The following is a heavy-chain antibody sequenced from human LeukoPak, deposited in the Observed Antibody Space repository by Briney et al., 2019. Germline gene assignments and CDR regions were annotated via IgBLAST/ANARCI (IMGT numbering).Heavy chain of an antibody. D-gene: IGHD6-19*01. J-gene: IGHJ4*02. CDR2: ISWNSGSI. CDR1: RFTFRNNW. CDR3: AKTTGYSSGWYDY. V-gene: IGHV3-9*03. Sequence: GGSLRLSCAASRFTFRNNWMSWVRQAPGKGLEWVSGISWNSGSIGYADSVKGRFTISRDNAKNSLYLQMNSLRAEDMALYYCAKTTGYSSGWYDYWGQGTLVTVSS.